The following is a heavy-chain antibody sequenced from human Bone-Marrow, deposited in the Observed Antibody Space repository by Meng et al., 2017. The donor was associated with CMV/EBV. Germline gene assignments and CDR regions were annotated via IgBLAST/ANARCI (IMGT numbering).Heavy chain of an antibody. J-gene: IGHJ4*02. V-gene: IGHV1-2*02. CDR3: ASSRGGGYYGVGYNG. CDR2: INPNSGGT. CDR1: GYTFTGYY. Sequence: ASVKVSCKASGYTFTGYYMHWVRQAPGQGLEWMGWINPNSGGTNYAQKFQGRVTMTRDTSIRTAYMELSSLRSEDTAVYYCASSRGGGYYGVGYNGWGQGTLVTFSS. D-gene: IGHD3-10*01.